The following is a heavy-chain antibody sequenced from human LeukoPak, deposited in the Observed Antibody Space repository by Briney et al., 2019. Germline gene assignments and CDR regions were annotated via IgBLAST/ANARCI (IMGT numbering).Heavy chain of an antibody. CDR1: GFTFSSYA. CDR3: AKARSRYSSGWYSFDY. CDR2: ISYDGSTK. Sequence: GGSLRLSCAASGFTFSSYAIHWVRQAPGKGLEWVALISYDGSTKYSTDSVKGRFTISRDNSKNTLYLQMNSLRAEDTAVYYCAKARSRYSSGWYSFDYWGQGTLVTVSS. D-gene: IGHD6-19*01. J-gene: IGHJ4*02. V-gene: IGHV3-30*04.